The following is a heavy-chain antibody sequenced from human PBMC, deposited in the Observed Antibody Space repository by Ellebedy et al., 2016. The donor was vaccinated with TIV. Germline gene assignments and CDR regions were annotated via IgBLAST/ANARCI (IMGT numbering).Heavy chain of an antibody. D-gene: IGHD2-21*01. J-gene: IGHJ4*02. CDR2: FDPEDGGT. CDR1: GYRLSDLS. Sequence: ASVKVSCKVSGYRLSDLSIHWVRQAPGVGLEWLGGFDPEDGGTIHTQKFQGRFTMTEDTSTDTAYMELSSLRSEDTAVYYCARVIGLLDCDGATCSPPPPLDYWGQGTLVTVSS. V-gene: IGHV1-24*01. CDR3: ARVIGLLDCDGATCSPPPPLDY.